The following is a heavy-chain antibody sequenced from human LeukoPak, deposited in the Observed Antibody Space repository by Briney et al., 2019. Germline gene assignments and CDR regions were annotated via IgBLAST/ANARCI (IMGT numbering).Heavy chain of an antibody. CDR2: ISSRSSYI. D-gene: IGHD1-26*01. J-gene: IGHJ3*02. CDR3: ARALPSPLYSGSYADAFDI. Sequence: GGSLRLSCAASGFTFSSYSMNWVRQAPEKGLEWVSSISSRSSYIYYADSVKGRFTISRDNAKNSLYLQMNSLRAEDTAVYYCARALPSPLYSGSYADAFDIWGQGTMVTVSS. V-gene: IGHV3-21*01. CDR1: GFTFSSYS.